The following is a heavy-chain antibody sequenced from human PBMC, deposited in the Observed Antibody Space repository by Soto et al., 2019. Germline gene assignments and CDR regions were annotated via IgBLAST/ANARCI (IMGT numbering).Heavy chain of an antibody. J-gene: IGHJ6*02. CDR2: IWYDGSNK. CDR1: GLPFNTYW. Sequence: GGSLRLSCAASGLPFNTYWMSWVRQAPGRGLEWVAVIWYDGSNKYYADSVKGRFTISRDNSKNTLYLQMNSLRVEDTAVYYCVRLGYCILTCSYARTYDMDVWGQGTTVTVSS. D-gene: IGHD2-15*01. V-gene: IGHV3-33*08. CDR3: VRLGYCILTCSYARTYDMDV.